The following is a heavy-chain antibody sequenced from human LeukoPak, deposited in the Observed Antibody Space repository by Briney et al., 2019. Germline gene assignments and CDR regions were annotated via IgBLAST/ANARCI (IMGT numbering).Heavy chain of an antibody. CDR1: GGFISTHY. Sequence: SETLSLTCTVSGGFISTHYWSWIRQPPGKGLEWIGYLYYNGDKNFNPSLKSRVTISMDTSKNQFSPKLTSVTAADTAVYYCTRGLPFSGYDYQKLPDSWGQGSMVTVSS. J-gene: IGHJ4*02. D-gene: IGHD5-12*01. V-gene: IGHV4-59*11. CDR2: LYYNGDK. CDR3: TRGLPFSGYDYQKLPDS.